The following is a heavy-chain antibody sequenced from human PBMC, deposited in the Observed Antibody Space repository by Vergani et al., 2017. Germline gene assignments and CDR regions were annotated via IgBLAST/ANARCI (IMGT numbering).Heavy chain of an antibody. Sequence: QVQLQESGPGLVKPSETLSLTCTVSGGSISSYYWSWIRQPPGKGLEWIGYIYYSGSTNYNPSLKSRVTISVDTSKNQFSLKLSSVTAADTAVYYCAIADGYSSSWYVDYWGQGTLVTVSS. CDR3: AIADGYSSSWYVDY. D-gene: IGHD6-13*01. V-gene: IGHV4-59*01. CDR2: IYYSGST. CDR1: GGSISSYY. J-gene: IGHJ4*02.